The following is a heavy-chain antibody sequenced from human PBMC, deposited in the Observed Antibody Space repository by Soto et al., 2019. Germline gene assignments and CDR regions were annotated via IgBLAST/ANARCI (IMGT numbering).Heavy chain of an antibody. D-gene: IGHD6-13*01. Sequence: ASVKVSCKASGYTFTSYAMHWVRQAPGQRLEWMGWINAGNGNTKYSQKFQGRVTITRDTSASTAYMELSSLRSEDTAVYYCARDLHSYSSSWAHDAFDIWGQGTMVTVSS. CDR2: INAGNGNT. CDR3: ARDLHSYSSSWAHDAFDI. J-gene: IGHJ3*02. CDR1: GYTFTSYA. V-gene: IGHV1-3*01.